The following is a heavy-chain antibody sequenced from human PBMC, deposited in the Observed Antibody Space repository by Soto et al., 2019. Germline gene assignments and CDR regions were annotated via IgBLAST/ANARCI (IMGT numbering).Heavy chain of an antibody. CDR1: GFTFSYHA. V-gene: IGHV3-30-3*01. J-gene: IGHJ1*01. Sequence: LRLSCAASGFTFSYHALHWVRQAPGKGLEWVAVISYDGTNKYYPDSVKGRFTISRDDSKNTLYLQMNSLRAEDTAVYYCALRGATLTAWGQGTLVTVSS. CDR3: ALRGATLTA. D-gene: IGHD1-26*01. CDR2: ISYDGTNK.